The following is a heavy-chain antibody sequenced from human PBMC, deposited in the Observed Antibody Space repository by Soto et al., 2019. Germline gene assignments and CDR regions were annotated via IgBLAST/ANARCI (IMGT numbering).Heavy chain of an antibody. Sequence: GGSLRLSCAASGFTFSSYSMNWVRQAPGKGLEWVSSISSSSSYIYYADSVKGRFTISRDNAKNSLYLQMNSLRAEDTAVYYCARDIWVPPIVVVYGMDVWGQGTTVTVSS. D-gene: IGHD3-22*01. J-gene: IGHJ6*02. CDR2: ISSSSSYI. CDR3: ARDIWVPPIVVVYGMDV. CDR1: GFTFSSYS. V-gene: IGHV3-21*01.